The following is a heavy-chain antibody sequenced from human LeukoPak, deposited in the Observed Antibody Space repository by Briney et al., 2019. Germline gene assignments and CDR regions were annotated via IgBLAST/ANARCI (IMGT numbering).Heavy chain of an antibody. CDR2: ISSSGSTI. D-gene: IGHD1-7*01. J-gene: IGHJ4*02. Sequence: KPGGSLRLSCAASGFTFSDYYMTWIRQAPGKGLEWVSYISSSGSTIYYADSVKGRFTISRDNAKNSLYLQMNSLRAEDTAVYYCVRGPMRWNYDEGFDYWGQGTLVTVSS. V-gene: IGHV3-11*04. CDR1: GFTFSDYY. CDR3: VRGPMRWNYDEGFDY.